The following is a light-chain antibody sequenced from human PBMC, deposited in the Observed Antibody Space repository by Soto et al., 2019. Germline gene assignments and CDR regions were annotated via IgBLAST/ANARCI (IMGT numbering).Light chain of an antibody. CDR2: DAS. Sequence: ETVMTQSPATLSVSPGERATLSCRASQSVSSYLAWYQQKPGQAPRLLIYDASNRATGIPARFSGSGSGTDFTLTISSLEPEDFAVYYCQQRSNWLYTFGQGTKLEIK. V-gene: IGKV3-11*01. CDR3: QQRSNWLYT. CDR1: QSVSSY. J-gene: IGKJ2*01.